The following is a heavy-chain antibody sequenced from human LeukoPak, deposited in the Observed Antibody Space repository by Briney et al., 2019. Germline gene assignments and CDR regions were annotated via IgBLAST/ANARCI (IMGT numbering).Heavy chain of an antibody. CDR3: AKRTRDGFNTPIDF. D-gene: IGHD5-24*01. CDR2: ISYIDVET. V-gene: IGHV3-23*01. J-gene: IGHJ4*02. Sequence: PGGSQRLSCAASGFTLSNYAMNWVRQAPGKGLEWVSGISYIDVETYYADSVKGRFTISSDNSMNTLYLQMNSLTVEDTAVYYCAKRTRDGFNTPIDFWGQGTLVTVS. CDR1: GFTLSNYA.